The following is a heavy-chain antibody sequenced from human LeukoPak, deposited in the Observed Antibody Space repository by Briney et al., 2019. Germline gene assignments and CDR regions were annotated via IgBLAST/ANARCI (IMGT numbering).Heavy chain of an antibody. CDR2: ISYTGTYI. D-gene: IGHD6-13*01. J-gene: IGHJ6*03. V-gene: IGHV3-21*01. CDR3: AKGYSSLYYYYYYYMDV. CDR1: AFSLNAYN. Sequence: GGSLRLSCAASAFSLNAYNMNWVRQAPGKGLEWVSSISYTGTYIYYADSVKGRFTISRDNSKNTLYLQMNSLRAEDTAVYYCAKGYSSLYYYYYYYMDVWGKGTTVTVSS.